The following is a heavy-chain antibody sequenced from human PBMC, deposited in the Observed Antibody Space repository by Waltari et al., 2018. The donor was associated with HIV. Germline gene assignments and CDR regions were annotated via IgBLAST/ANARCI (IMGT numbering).Heavy chain of an antibody. D-gene: IGHD1-26*01. J-gene: IGHJ4*02. V-gene: IGHV3-48*03. CDR2: ISSSGSTI. Sequence: EVQVVESGGGLVQPGGSLSPSCAASGFTFSTYEMNWVRQAPGKGLEWVSYISSSGSTIYYADSVKGRFTISRDNAKNSLYLQMNSLRAEDTAVYFCARDGSSYYGLDYWGRGTLVTVSS. CDR1: GFTFSTYE. CDR3: ARDGSSYYGLDY.